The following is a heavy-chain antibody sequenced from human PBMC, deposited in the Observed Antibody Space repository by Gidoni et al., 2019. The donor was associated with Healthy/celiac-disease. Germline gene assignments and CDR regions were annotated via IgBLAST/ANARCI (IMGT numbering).Heavy chain of an antibody. J-gene: IGHJ4*02. Sequence: EVQLVESGGGLVKPGGSLRLSCAASGFTFSSYSMNWVRQAPGKGLEWVSSISSSSSYIYYADSVKGRCTISRDNAKNSLYLQMNSLRAEDTAVYYCARAWYDIESYFDYWGQGTLVTVSS. CDR2: ISSSSSYI. CDR3: ARAWYDIESYFDY. V-gene: IGHV3-21*01. CDR1: GFTFSSYS. D-gene: IGHD3-9*01.